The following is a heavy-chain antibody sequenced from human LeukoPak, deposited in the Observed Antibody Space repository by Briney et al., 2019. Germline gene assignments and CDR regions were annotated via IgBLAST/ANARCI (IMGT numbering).Heavy chain of an antibody. CDR3: ARAPFWVPSFFDY. J-gene: IGHJ4*02. D-gene: IGHD3-16*01. CDR1: GYTFTSYD. Sequence: GASVKVSCKASGYTFTSYDINWVRQAPGQGLEWMGWISAYNGNTTYAQNLQGRVSMTTDTSTSTAYMELRSLRSDDTAVYYCARAPFWVPSFFDYWGQGTLVTVSS. V-gene: IGHV1-18*01. CDR2: ISAYNGNT.